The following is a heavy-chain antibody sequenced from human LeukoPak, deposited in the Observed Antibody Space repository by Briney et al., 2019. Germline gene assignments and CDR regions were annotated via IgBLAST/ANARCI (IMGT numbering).Heavy chain of an antibody. V-gene: IGHV3-21*01. CDR3: ARTGINREWDY. CDR2: ISSSSNYI. D-gene: IGHD1-1*01. CDR1: GFIFSSYS. J-gene: IGHJ4*02. Sequence: PGGSLRLSCAASGFIFSSYSMNWVRQAPGKGLEWVSSISSSSNYIYYADSVKGRFIISRDSAKNSLYLQMNSLRAEDTAIYYCARTGINREWDYWGQGTLVTVSS.